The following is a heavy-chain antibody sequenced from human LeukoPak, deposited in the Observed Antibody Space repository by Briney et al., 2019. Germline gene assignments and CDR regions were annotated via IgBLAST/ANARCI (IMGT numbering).Heavy chain of an antibody. V-gene: IGHV7-4-1*02. Sequence: GASVKVSRKASGYTFTSFAMNWVRQAPGQGLEWMGWISTNTGTPTYAQGFTGRFAFSLDTSVSTAYLQISSLKAEDIAVYYCARAYSSGYSPSDYWGQGTLVTVSS. CDR1: GYTFTSFA. J-gene: IGHJ4*02. CDR3: ARAYSSGYSPSDY. D-gene: IGHD3-22*01. CDR2: ISTNTGTP.